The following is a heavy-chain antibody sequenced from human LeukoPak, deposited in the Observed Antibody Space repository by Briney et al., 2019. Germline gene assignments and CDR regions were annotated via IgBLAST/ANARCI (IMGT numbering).Heavy chain of an antibody. CDR2: IYHSGST. D-gene: IGHD1/OR15-1a*01. Sequence: SETLSLTCAVYGGSFSGYYWSWIRQPPGKGLEWIGSIYHSGSTYYNPSLKSRVTISVDTSKNQFSLKLSSVTAADTAVYYCARDAYGNIDYWGQGTLVTVSS. J-gene: IGHJ4*02. CDR1: GGSFSGYY. CDR3: ARDAYGNIDY. V-gene: IGHV4-34*01.